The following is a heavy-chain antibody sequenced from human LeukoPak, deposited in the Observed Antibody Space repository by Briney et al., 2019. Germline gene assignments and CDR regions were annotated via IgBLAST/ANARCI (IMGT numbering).Heavy chain of an antibody. V-gene: IGHV3-23*01. D-gene: IGHD3-10*01. CDR1: DFSFITYA. J-gene: IGHJ5*02. CDR3: AKDLYGSGIS. Sequence: PGGSLRLSCAASDFSFITYAMSWVRQAPGKGLEWVSSISNSGGNTHYADSVKGRFTISRDNSKNTLDLQMNSLRVEDTAVYYCAKDLYGSGISWGQGTLVTVSS. CDR2: ISNSGGNT.